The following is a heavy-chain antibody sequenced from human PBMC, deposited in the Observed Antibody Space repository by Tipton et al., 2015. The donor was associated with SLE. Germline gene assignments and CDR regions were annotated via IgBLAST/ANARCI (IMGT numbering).Heavy chain of an antibody. D-gene: IGHD6-19*01. CDR2: INHSEST. Sequence: TLSLTCAVYGGSFSDYYWSWIRQPPGKELEWIGEINHSESTNYNPSLKSRVTISVDTSKNQFSLKLSSVTAADTAVYYCARVGQWLDPPLFDYWGQGTLVTVSS. CDR3: ARVGQWLDPPLFDY. J-gene: IGHJ4*02. V-gene: IGHV4-34*01. CDR1: GGSFSDYY.